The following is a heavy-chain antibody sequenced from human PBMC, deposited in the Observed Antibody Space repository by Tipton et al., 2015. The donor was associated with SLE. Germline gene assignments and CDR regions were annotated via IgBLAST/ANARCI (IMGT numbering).Heavy chain of an antibody. CDR1: GGSISSSSYY. CDR3: ARGVLEAYWYFDL. Sequence: TLSLTCTLSGGSISSSSYYWAWIRQPPGKGLEWIGSVFYSGNTYYNPSLKSRVTIPVDTSKNQFSLTLTSVTAADTAVYYCARGVLEAYWYFDLWGRGTLVTVSS. D-gene: IGHD1-1*01. CDR2: VFYSGNT. V-gene: IGHV4-39*01. J-gene: IGHJ2*01.